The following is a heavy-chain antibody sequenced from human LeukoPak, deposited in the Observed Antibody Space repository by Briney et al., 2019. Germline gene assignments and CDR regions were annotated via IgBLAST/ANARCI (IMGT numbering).Heavy chain of an antibody. D-gene: IGHD3-22*01. V-gene: IGHV1-2*06. J-gene: IGHJ4*02. CDR1: GYTFTGYY. CDR2: INPNSGGT. Sequence: GASVKVSCKASGYTFTGYYMHWVRQAPGQGLEWMGRINPNSGGTNYAQKFQGRVTMTRDTSISTAYMELSRLRSDDTAVYYCARSPTYYYDSSGYNYWGQGTLVTVSS. CDR3: ARSPTYYYDSSGYNY.